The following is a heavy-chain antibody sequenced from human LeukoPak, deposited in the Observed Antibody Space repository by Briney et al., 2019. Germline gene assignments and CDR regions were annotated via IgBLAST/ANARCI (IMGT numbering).Heavy chain of an antibody. CDR1: GYTFTSYD. CDR3: EIYTSYDSF. J-gene: IGHJ4*02. D-gene: IGHD3-3*01. V-gene: IGHV1-8*01. CDR2: MSPDSGYT. Sequence: ASVKVSCKASGYTFTSYDITWVRQATGQGLEWMGWMSPDSGYTGYAQTFQGRVTLTRNTSVSTAFMELSSLRSEDTAVYYCEIYTSYDSFWGQGTLVTVSS.